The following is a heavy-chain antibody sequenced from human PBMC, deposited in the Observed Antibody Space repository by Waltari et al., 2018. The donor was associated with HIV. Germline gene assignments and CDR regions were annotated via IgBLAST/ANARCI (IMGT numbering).Heavy chain of an antibody. V-gene: IGHV4-61*02. Sequence: VQLQESGPRLVKPSQTLSLTCTVSGGSISRGSYYWSWIRQPAGKGLEWIGRIYTSGTTTYNPSLKSRVTISIDTSKNQFSLNLSSVTAADTAVYYCARDVGVQGWLNDIWNFDVWGRGTLVTVSS. CDR1: GGSISRGSYY. CDR2: IYTSGTT. J-gene: IGHJ2*01. CDR3: ARDVGVQGWLNDIWNFDV. D-gene: IGHD5-18*01.